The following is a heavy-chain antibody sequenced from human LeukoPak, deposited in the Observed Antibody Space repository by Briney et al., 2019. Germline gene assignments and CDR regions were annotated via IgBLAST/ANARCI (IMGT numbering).Heavy chain of an antibody. V-gene: IGHV1-69*05. J-gene: IGHJ3*02. Sequence: GASVKVSCKASGGTFSSYAISWVRQAPGQGLEWMGGIIPIFGTANYAQKFQGRVTITTDESTSTAYMELSSLRSEDTAVYYCARRYSSSSGDAFDIWGQGTMVTVSS. CDR1: GGTFSSYA. D-gene: IGHD6-6*01. CDR3: ARRYSSSSGDAFDI. CDR2: IIPIFGTA.